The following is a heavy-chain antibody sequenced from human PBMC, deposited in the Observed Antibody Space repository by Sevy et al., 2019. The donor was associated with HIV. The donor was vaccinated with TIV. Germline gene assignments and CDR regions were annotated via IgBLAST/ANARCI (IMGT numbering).Heavy chain of an antibody. Sequence: ASVKVSCKASGYTFTGYYMHWVRQAPGQGLEWMGWINPNSGGTNYAQKFQGRVTMTRDTSISTAYMELSRLRSDDTAVYYCAREGSDVVVPAAILDDWFDPWGQRTLVTVSS. CDR1: GYTFTGYY. J-gene: IGHJ5*02. D-gene: IGHD2-2*02. CDR3: AREGSDVVVPAAILDDWFDP. CDR2: INPNSGGT. V-gene: IGHV1-2*02.